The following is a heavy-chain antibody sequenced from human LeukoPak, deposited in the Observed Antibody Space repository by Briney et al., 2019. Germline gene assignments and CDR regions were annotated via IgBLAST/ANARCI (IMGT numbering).Heavy chain of an antibody. CDR1: GYSISSGYY. D-gene: IGHD3-3*01. CDR2: IYHSGST. CDR3: ASLITIFDDY. V-gene: IGHV4-38-2*02. J-gene: IGHJ4*02. Sequence: SETLSLTCTVSGYSISSGYYWGWIRQPPGKGLEWIGSIYHSGSTYYSPSLKSRVTISVDTSKNQFSLKLSSVTAADTAVYYCASLITIFDDYWGQGTLVTVSS.